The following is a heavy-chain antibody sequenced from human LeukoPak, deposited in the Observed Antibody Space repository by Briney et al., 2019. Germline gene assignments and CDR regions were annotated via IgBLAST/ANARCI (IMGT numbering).Heavy chain of an antibody. D-gene: IGHD3-3*01. J-gene: IGHJ5*02. CDR2: ISGSGGST. CDR3: AKDPGASYDFWSGSFDP. V-gene: IGHV3-23*01. CDR1: GFTFSSYA. Sequence: GGSLRLSCAASGFTFSSYAMSWVRQAPGKGLEWVSAISGSGGSTYYADSVKGRFTISRDNSKNTLYLQMNSLRAEDTAVYYCAKDPGASYDFWSGSFDPWGQGTLVTVSS.